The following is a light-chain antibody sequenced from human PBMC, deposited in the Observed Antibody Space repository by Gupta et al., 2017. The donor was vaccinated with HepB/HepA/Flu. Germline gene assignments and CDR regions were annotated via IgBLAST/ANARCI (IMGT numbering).Light chain of an antibody. CDR1: QSVHIN. J-gene: IGKJ1*01. Sequence: EIVMTQYPATLSVSPGESVALFCRASQSVHINLAWIQQKPGQAPRVLFYGASTRATGVPAIFIGSGSRTEFTLTITILHSEDVAVYFCQQYNNWPWTFGQGTKVEI. V-gene: IGKV3-15*01. CDR3: QQYNNWPWT. CDR2: GAS.